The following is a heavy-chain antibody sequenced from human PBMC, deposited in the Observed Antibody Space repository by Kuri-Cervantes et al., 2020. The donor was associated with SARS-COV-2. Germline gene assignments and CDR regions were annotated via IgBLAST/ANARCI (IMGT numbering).Heavy chain of an antibody. J-gene: IGHJ4*02. V-gene: IGHV3-23*03. CDR3: AKDQDYYDSSGQFDY. D-gene: IGHD3-22*01. CDR2: IYSGGSST. CDR1: GFTFSSYA. Sequence: GGSLRLSCAASGFTFSSYAMSWVRQAPGKGLEWVSVIYSGGSSTYYADSVKGRFTISRDNSKNTLYLQINSLRAEDTAVYYCAKDQDYYDSSGQFDYWGQGTLVTVSS.